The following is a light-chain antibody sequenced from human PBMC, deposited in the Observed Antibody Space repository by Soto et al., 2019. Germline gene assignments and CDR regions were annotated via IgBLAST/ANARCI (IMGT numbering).Light chain of an antibody. CDR3: SSYTSSSTV. Sequence: QSALTQPASVSGSPGQSITISCTGTSSDVGGYNYVSWYQQHPGKAPKLMIYDVRNRPSGVSTRFSGSKSGNTASLTISGLQAEDEADYYCSSYTSSSTVFGGGTKLTVL. CDR2: DVR. V-gene: IGLV2-14*01. J-gene: IGLJ2*01. CDR1: SSDVGGYNY.